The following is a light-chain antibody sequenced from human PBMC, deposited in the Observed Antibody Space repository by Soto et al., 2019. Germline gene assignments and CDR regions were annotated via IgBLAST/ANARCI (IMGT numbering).Light chain of an antibody. CDR3: QHYNSYSEA. V-gene: IGKV1-5*03. Sequence: DIQMTQSPSTLSASVGDRVTITCRASQTIDSWLAWYQQRPGKPPNLLIYKASTLASGVPSRFSGSGSGTEFTLTISSLQPDDFATYYCQHYNSYSEAFGQGSKVEI. J-gene: IGKJ1*01. CDR2: KAS. CDR1: QTIDSW.